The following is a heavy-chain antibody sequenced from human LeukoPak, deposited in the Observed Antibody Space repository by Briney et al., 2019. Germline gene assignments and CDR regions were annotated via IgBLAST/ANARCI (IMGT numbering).Heavy chain of an antibody. CDR3: ARVPSSGYYLPFDY. J-gene: IGHJ4*02. Sequence: GGSLRLSCAASGFTFSSYSMNWVRQAPGKGLEWVSSISSSSSYIYYADSVKGRFTISRDNAKNSLYLQMNSLRAEDTAVYYCARVPSSGYYLPFDYWGQGTLATVSS. V-gene: IGHV3-21*01. CDR1: GFTFSSYS. D-gene: IGHD3-22*01. CDR2: ISSSSSYI.